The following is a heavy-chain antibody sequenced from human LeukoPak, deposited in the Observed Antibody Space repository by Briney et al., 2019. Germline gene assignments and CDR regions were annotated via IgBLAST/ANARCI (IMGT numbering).Heavy chain of an antibody. CDR1: GFTFSSYE. J-gene: IGHJ4*02. V-gene: IGHV3-48*03. CDR3: ARDNPYCGGDCYSRPDY. Sequence: GGSLRLSCAASGFTFSSYEMNWVRQAPGKGLEWVSYISSSGSTIYYADSVKGRFTISRDNAKNSLYLQMNSLRAEDTAVYYCARDNPYCGGDCYSRPDYWGQGTLVTVS. D-gene: IGHD2-21*02. CDR2: ISSSGSTI.